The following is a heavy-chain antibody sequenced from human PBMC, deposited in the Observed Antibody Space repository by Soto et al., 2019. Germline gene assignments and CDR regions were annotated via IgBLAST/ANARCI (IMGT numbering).Heavy chain of an antibody. V-gene: IGHV3-11*01. Sequence: SLRLSCAASGFTFSDYYMSWIRQAPGKGLERGSYISSSGSTINYADSVKGRFTISRDNAKISMYLQMNSLRSEDTAVYYCARGPGSHNWFDPWGQGTLVTVSS. CDR3: ARGPGSHNWFDP. CDR1: GFTFSDYY. J-gene: IGHJ5*02. CDR2: ISSSGSTI.